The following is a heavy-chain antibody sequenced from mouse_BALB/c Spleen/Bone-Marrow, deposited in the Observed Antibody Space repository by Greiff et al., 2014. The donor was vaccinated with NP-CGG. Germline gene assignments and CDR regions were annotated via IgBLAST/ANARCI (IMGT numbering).Heavy chain of an antibody. V-gene: IGHV3-5*02. Sequence: EVMLVESGPGLVKPSQTVSLTCTVTGISITTGNYRWSWIRQFPGNKLEWIGYIYYSGTITYNPPLTSRTTITRDTSKNQFFLEMNSLSAEDTATYYCARDGNYAMDYWGQGTSVTVFS. CDR3: ARDGNYAMDY. J-gene: IGHJ4*01. D-gene: IGHD1-1*02. CDR2: IYYSGTI. CDR1: GISITTGNYR.